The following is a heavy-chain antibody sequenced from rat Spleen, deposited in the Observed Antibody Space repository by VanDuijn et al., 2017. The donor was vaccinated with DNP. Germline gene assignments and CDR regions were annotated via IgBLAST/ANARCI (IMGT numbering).Heavy chain of an antibody. CDR1: GFSLTSNS. V-gene: IGHV2-1*01. CDR2: IWSGGST. J-gene: IGHJ4*01. D-gene: IGHD1-12*02. Sequence: QVQLKESGPGLVQPSQTLSLTCTVAGFSLTSNSVHWVRQPPGKGLEWVGAIWSGGSTDYNSALKSRLSISRDTSKNQVFLKMNSLQTDDTGTYYCTRDQDYYYDGGYYPTMDAWGQGTSVTVSS. CDR3: TRDQDYYYDGGYYPTMDA.